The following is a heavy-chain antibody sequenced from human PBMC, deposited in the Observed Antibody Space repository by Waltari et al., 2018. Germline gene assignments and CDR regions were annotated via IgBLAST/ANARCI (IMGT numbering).Heavy chain of an antibody. CDR1: GFTVSSNY. J-gene: IGHJ4*02. CDR3: ARSRGRFLEWLYFDY. D-gene: IGHD3-3*01. V-gene: IGHV3-53*01. CDR2: IYSGGST. Sequence: EVQLVESGGGLIQPGGSLRLSCAASGFTVSSNYMSWVRQAPGKGLEWVSVIYSGGSTYYADSVKGRFTISRDNSKNTLYLQMNSLRAEDTAVYYCARSRGRFLEWLYFDYWGQGTLVTVSS.